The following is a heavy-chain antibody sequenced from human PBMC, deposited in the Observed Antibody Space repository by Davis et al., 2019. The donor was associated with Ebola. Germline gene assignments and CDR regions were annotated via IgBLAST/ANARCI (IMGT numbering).Heavy chain of an antibody. Sequence: MPSETLSLTCAVYGGSFSGYYWSWIRQPPGKGLEWIGEIYHSGSTNYNPSLKSRVTISVDKSKNQFSLKLSSVTAADTAVYYCARVNELWFGELLYSNYYGMDVWGKGTTVTVSS. CDR1: GGSFSGYY. D-gene: IGHD3-10*01. J-gene: IGHJ6*04. CDR2: IYHSGST. CDR3: ARVNELWFGELLYSNYYGMDV. V-gene: IGHV4-34*01.